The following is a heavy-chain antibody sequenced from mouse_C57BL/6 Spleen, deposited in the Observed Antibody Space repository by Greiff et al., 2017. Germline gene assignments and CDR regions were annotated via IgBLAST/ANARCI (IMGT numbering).Heavy chain of an antibody. D-gene: IGHD3-2*02. J-gene: IGHJ3*01. CDR2: ISYSGST. Sequence: EVKLQESGPGLAKPSQTLSLTCSVTGYSITSDYWNWIRKFPGNKLEYMGYISYSGSTYYNPSLKNRISITRDTSKDQYYLQLNSVTTEDTATYYCARSDSSVLAWFAYWGQGTLVTVSA. CDR3: ARSDSSVLAWFAY. CDR1: GYSITSDY. V-gene: IGHV3-8*01.